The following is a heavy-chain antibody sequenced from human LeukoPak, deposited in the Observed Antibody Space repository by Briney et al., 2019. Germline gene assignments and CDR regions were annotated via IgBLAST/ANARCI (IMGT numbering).Heavy chain of an antibody. J-gene: IGHJ5*02. Sequence: PSETLSLTCAVHGGSLSVHYWTWVRQPPGKGRGWIGEIDHTGDTNYQPSLKSRVTMSVDTSKNQFSLKLRSVTAAETAMYYCAKGRRVRNYEYWFDPWGQGTLVTVSS. CDR2: IDHTGDT. CDR1: GGSLSVHY. D-gene: IGHD4-11*01. CDR3: AKGRRVRNYEYWFDP. V-gene: IGHV4-34*01.